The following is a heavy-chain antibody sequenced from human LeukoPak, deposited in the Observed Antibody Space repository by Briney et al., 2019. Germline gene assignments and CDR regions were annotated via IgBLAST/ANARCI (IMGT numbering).Heavy chain of an antibody. V-gene: IGHV3-30*02. CDR3: AKEIWPTVTTPGWTYFDY. D-gene: IGHD4-17*01. CDR2: IRDDGSNK. J-gene: IGHJ4*02. Sequence: GGSLRLSCAASAFTFSRYGMHWVRQAPGKGLEWVAFIRDDGSNKYYADSVKGRFTISRDNSKNTLYLQMNSLRAEDTAVYYCAKEIWPTVTTPGWTYFDYWGQGALVTVSS. CDR1: AFTFSRYG.